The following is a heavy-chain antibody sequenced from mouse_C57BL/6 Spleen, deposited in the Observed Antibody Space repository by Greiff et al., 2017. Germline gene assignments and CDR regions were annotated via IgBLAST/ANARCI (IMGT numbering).Heavy chain of an antibody. J-gene: IGHJ2*01. D-gene: IGHD2-12*01. CDR1: GYTFTDYY. V-gene: IGHV1-19*01. CDR3: ARERLIFTLDY. Sequence: VQLKESGPVLVKPGASVKMSCKASGYTFTDYYMNWVKQSHGKSLEWIGVINPYNGCTSYNQKFKGKATLTVDKSSSTAYMELNSLTSEDSAVYYCARERLIFTLDYWGQGTTLTVSS. CDR2: INPYNGCT.